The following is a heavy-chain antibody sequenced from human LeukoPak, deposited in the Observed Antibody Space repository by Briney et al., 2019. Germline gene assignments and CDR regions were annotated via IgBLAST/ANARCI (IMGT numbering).Heavy chain of an antibody. J-gene: IGHJ4*02. CDR1: GFTFNDHS. V-gene: IGHV3-33*08. CDR2: IWYDGSNK. Sequence: GGSLRLSCAASGFTFNDHSMHWVRQAPGKGLEWVAVIWYDGSNKYYADSVKGRFTISRDNSKNTLYLQMNSLRAEDTAVYYCARGRDYDSSGYYFVYWGQGTLVTVSS. CDR3: ARGRDYDSSGYYFVY. D-gene: IGHD3-22*01.